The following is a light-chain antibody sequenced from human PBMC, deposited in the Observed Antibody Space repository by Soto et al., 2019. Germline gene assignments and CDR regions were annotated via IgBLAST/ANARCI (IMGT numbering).Light chain of an antibody. Sequence: EIVLTQSPGTLSLSPGERATLSCRASQSVTSSYLAWYQQKPGQAPRLLIYVASSRATGIPDRFGGSGSGTDFTLTISRLEPEDFAVYYCQQYGSSPPVTFGQGTRLEIK. CDR1: QSVTSSY. V-gene: IGKV3-20*01. J-gene: IGKJ5*01. CDR3: QQYGSSPPVT. CDR2: VAS.